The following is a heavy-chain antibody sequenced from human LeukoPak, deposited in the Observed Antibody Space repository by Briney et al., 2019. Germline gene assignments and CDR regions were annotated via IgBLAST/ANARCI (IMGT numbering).Heavy chain of an antibody. D-gene: IGHD4-11*01. Sequence: ASVKVSCKASGYTFTSYDINWVRQATGQGLEWMGWMNPNSGNTGYAQKFQDRVTITWDASISTAYMDLSSLRSEDTAVHYCARVGYSNSYDYWGQGTLVTVSS. CDR1: GYTFTSYD. J-gene: IGHJ4*02. V-gene: IGHV1-8*01. CDR3: ARVGYSNSYDY. CDR2: MNPNSGNT.